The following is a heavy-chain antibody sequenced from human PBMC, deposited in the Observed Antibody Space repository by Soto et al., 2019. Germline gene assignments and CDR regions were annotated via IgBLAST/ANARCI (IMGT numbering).Heavy chain of an antibody. V-gene: IGHV1-69*01. CDR2: IIPIFGTA. J-gene: IGHJ5*02. CDR3: GGLFCSGGSCYWGWSAP. D-gene: IGHD2-15*01. CDR1: GGTFSSYA. Sequence: QVQLVQSGAEVKKPGSSVKVSCKASGGTFSSYAISWVRQAPGQGLEWMGGIIPIFGTANYAQKFQGRVTIRADEPARTPYMELSCWRSEDPAVFYGGGLFCSGGSCYWGWSAPGGQGTLFTVPS.